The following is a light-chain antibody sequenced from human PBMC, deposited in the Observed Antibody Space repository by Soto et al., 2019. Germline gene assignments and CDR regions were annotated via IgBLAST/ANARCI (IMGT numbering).Light chain of an antibody. CDR3: QQYNGT. CDR2: KAS. CDR1: QSISSW. V-gene: IGKV1-5*03. Sequence: DIQMTQSPSTLSASVGDRVTITCRASQSISSWLAWYQQKPGKAPKLLIYKASSLESGVPSRFSGSGSGKEFTLTISRLYPDDFATYYCQQYNGTFGQGTKVEIK. J-gene: IGKJ1*01.